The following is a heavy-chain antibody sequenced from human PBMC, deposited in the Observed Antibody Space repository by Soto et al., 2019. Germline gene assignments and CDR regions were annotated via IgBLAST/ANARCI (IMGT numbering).Heavy chain of an antibody. Sequence: QVQLVQSGAEVKKPGSSVKVSCKASGGTFSSYAISWVRQAPGQGLEWRGGIIPIFGTANYAQKFQGRVTITADESTSTAYMELSSLRSEDTAVYYCARRREGPTVTKQGDYYYYGMDVWGQGTTVTVSS. CDR1: GGTFSSYA. CDR2: IIPIFGTA. CDR3: ARRREGPTVTKQGDYYYYGMDV. V-gene: IGHV1-69*12. D-gene: IGHD4-17*01. J-gene: IGHJ6*02.